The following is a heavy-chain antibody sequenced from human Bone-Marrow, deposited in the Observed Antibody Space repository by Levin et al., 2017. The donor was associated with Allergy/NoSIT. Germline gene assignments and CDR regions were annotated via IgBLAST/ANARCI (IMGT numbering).Heavy chain of an antibody. V-gene: IGHV4-34*01. CDR2: INHSGST. Sequence: SETLSLTCAVYGGSFSGYYWSWIRQPPGKGLEWIGEINHSGSTNYNPSLKSRVTISVDTSKNQFSLKLSSVTAADTAVYYCARDSKARIRSYYFDYWGQGTLVTVSS. J-gene: IGHJ4*02. CDR3: ARDSKARIRSYYFDY. CDR1: GGSFSGYY. D-gene: IGHD6-6*01.